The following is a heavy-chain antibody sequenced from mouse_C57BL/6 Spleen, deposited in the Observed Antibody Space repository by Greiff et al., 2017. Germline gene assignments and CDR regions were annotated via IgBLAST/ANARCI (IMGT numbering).Heavy chain of an antibody. D-gene: IGHD2-2*01. J-gene: IGHJ2*01. V-gene: IGHV1-76*01. CDR3: ARANGGYDVNYDY. CDR2: IYPGSGNT. CDR1: GYTFTDYY. Sequence: VQLQQSGAELVRPGASVKLSCKASGYTFTDYYINWVKQRPGQGLEWIASIYPGSGNTYYNEKFKGKATLTAEESSSTAYMQLSSLTSEDSAVYFCARANGGYDVNYDYWGRSTTLAIAS.